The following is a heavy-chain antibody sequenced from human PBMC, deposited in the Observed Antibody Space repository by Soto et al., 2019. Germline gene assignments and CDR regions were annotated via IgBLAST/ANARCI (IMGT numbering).Heavy chain of an antibody. J-gene: IGHJ4*02. V-gene: IGHV3-21*04. CDR2: ISSSSSYI. CDR1: GFTFSSYS. Sequence: GGSLRLSCAASGFTFSSYSMNWVRQAPGKGLEWVSSISSSSSYIYYADSVKGRFTISRDNAKNTLYLQMNSLRAEDTAVYYCARAGTSSSWNYFNNWGQGTLVTVSS. D-gene: IGHD6-13*01. CDR3: ARAGTSSSWNYFNN.